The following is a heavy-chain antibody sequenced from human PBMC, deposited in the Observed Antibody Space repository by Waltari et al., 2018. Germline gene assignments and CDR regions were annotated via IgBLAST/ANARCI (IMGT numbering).Heavy chain of an antibody. D-gene: IGHD2-15*01. CDR3: ARHPVAFCSGTSCGYYFDY. CDR2: IYPGDSDT. Sequence: EVQLVQSGAEVKKPGESLQISCKGSGYSFTTYWIDWVRKMPGKGLEWMGIIYPGDSDTRYSPSFQGQVTISADKSISTAYLQWSSLKASDTAMYYCARHPVAFCSGTSCGYYFDYWGQGTLVTVSS. CDR1: GYSFTTYW. J-gene: IGHJ4*02. V-gene: IGHV5-51*01.